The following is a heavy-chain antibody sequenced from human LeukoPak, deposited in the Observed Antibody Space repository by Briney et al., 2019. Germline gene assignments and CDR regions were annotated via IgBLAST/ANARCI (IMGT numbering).Heavy chain of an antibody. Sequence: GGSLRLSCAASGFTFDDYAMHWVRQAPGKGLEWVSGISWNSGSIGYADSVKGRFTISRDNAKNSLYLQMNSLRAEDTASYYCANEGRGYYFDYWGQGTLVTVSS. CDR3: ANEGRGYYFDY. CDR2: ISWNSGSI. CDR1: GFTFDDYA. V-gene: IGHV3-9*01. J-gene: IGHJ4*02.